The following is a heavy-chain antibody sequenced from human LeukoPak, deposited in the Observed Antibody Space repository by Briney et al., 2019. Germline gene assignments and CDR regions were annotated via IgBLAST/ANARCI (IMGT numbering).Heavy chain of an antibody. CDR1: GDTSSSYA. CDR3: ARDLSSTVDYYYYMDV. D-gene: IGHD4-11*01. Sequence: SVKVSCKDSGDTSSSYAISWVRQAPGQGLEWMGGIIPIFGTANYAQKFQGRVTIPADESTGTAYMELSSLRSEDTAVYYCARDLSSTVDYYYYMDVWGKGTTVTVSS. CDR2: IIPIFGTA. V-gene: IGHV1-69*13. J-gene: IGHJ6*03.